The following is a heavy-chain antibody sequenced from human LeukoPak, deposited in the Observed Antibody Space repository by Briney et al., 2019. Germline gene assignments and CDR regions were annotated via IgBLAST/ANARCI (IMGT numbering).Heavy chain of an antibody. J-gene: IGHJ4*02. D-gene: IGHD3-3*01. CDR3: AKDGIFGVVLDYFDY. Sequence: GGSLRLSCAVSGFTLSNYGMHWVRQAPGRGLEWVAVISYDGSNKYYADSVKGRFTISRDNSKNTLYLQMNSLRVEDTAVYYCAKDGIFGVVLDYFDYWGQGTLVTVSS. CDR2: ISYDGSNK. V-gene: IGHV3-30*18. CDR1: GFTLSNYG.